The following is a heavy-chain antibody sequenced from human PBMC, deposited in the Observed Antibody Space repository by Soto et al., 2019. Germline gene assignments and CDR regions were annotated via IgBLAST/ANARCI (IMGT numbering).Heavy chain of an antibody. D-gene: IGHD3-10*01. J-gene: IGHJ4*02. CDR1: GDTFTFYS. CDR2: VNPILSMS. Sequence: QVQLVQSGAEVKKPGSSVRVSCKASGDTFTFYSINWVRQDPGLGLEWMGRVNPILSMSNYAQRLQGRVTMTANKTTSTAYMELSSLRSEDTAMYYCASSYGSGYRAFDYWGQGALVTVSS. V-gene: IGHV1-69*02. CDR3: ASSYGSGYRAFDY.